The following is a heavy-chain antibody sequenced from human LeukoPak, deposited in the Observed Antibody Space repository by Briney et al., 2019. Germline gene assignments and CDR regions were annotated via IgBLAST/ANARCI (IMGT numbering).Heavy chain of an antibody. J-gene: IGHJ4*02. D-gene: IGHD3-9*01. CDR2: IYPGDSDT. Sequence: GESLKISCKGSGYSFTSYWIGWVRQMPGKGLEWMGIIYPGDSDTRYSPSFQGQGTISADKSISTAYLQWNSLKASDTAIYYCTRSPDIDILTGYSRYYFDYWGQGTLVTVSS. CDR3: TRSPDIDILTGYSRYYFDY. CDR1: GYSFTSYW. V-gene: IGHV5-51*01.